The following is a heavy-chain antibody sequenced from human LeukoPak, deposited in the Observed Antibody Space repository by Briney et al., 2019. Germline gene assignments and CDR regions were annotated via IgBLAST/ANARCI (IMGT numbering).Heavy chain of an antibody. CDR3: ARDDYGGAGRY. D-gene: IGHD4-23*01. V-gene: IGHV1-2*02. CDR2: LNPSTGST. CDR1: GYTFTGYY. Sequence: ASVKVSCKASGYTFTGYYMHWVRQTPGQGLEWMGWLNPSTGSTNYAQKFHGRVTMTRDTSISTAYMELSRLTSDDTAVYYCARDDYGGAGRYWGQGTLVTVSS. J-gene: IGHJ4*02.